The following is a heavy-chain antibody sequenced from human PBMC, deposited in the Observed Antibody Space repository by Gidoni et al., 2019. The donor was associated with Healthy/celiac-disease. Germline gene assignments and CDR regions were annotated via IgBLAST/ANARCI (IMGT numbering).Heavy chain of an antibody. D-gene: IGHD2-15*01. J-gene: IGHJ6*02. CDR1: GFTFSGSA. V-gene: IGHV3-73*02. CDR2: IRSKANSYAT. CDR3: TTPEYCSGGSCYPRDYYYGMDV. Sequence: EVQLVESGGGLVQPGGSLKLSCAASGFTFSGSAMHWVRQASGKGLEWVCRIRSKANSYATAYAASVKGRFTISRDDSKNTAYLQMNSLKTEDTAVYYCTTPEYCSGGSCYPRDYYYGMDVWGQGTTVTVSS.